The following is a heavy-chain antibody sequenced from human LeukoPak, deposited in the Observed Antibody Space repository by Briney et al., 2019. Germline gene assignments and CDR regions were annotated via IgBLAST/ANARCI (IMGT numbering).Heavy chain of an antibody. CDR1: GDSVSSNSVA. CDR3: ARDQYCSRYSCLFDY. Sequence: SQTLSLTCAISGDSVSSNSVAWNWIRQSPSRGLEWLGRTYYRSRWYNDYAVSVKSRVTINPDTSKNQFSLQLNSVTPEDTAVYYCARDQYCSRYSCLFDYWGQGTLVTVSS. D-gene: IGHD2-2*01. V-gene: IGHV6-1*01. J-gene: IGHJ4*02. CDR2: TYYRSRWYN.